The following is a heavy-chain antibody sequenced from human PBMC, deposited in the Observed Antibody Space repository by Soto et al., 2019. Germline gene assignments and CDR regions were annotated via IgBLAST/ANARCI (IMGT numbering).Heavy chain of an antibody. CDR2: ISGSDGST. D-gene: IGHD2-2*02. CDR1: GFTFSSYA. V-gene: IGHV3-23*01. Sequence: GGSLRLSCAASGFTFSSYAMSWVRQAPGKGLEWVSAISGSDGSTYYADSVKGRFTISRDNSKNTLYLQMNSLRAEDTAVYYCAKGTVPAAIRRDYFDYWGQGTLVTVSS. CDR3: AKGTVPAAIRRDYFDY. J-gene: IGHJ4*02.